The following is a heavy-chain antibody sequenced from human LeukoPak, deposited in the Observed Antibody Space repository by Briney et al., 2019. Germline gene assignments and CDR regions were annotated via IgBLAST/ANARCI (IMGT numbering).Heavy chain of an antibody. CDR3: AREITFGGVDWFDP. Sequence: GASVKVSCKASGYTFTSYGLSWVRQAPGQGLEWMGWISAYNGNTNYAQKLQGRVTMTTDTSTSTAYMELRSLRSDDTAVYYCAREITFGGVDWFDPWGQGTLVTVSS. CDR1: GYTFTSYG. CDR2: ISAYNGNT. V-gene: IGHV1-18*01. D-gene: IGHD3-16*01. J-gene: IGHJ5*02.